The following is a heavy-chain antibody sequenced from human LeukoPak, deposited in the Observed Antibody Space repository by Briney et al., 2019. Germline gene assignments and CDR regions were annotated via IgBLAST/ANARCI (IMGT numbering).Heavy chain of an antibody. D-gene: IGHD7-27*01. V-gene: IGHV1-69*06. CDR2: IIPIFGTA. J-gene: IGHJ6*03. CDR1: GGTFSSYA. CDR3: ARNGNWGLYYYYYMDV. Sequence: ASVKVSCKASGGTFSSYAISWVRQAPGQGLEWMGGIIPIFGTANYAQKFQGRVTITADKSTSTAYMELSSLRSEDTAVYYCARNGNWGLYYYYYMDVWGKGTTVTVSS.